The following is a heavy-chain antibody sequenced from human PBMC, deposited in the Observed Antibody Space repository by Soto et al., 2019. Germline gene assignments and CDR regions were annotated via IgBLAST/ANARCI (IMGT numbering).Heavy chain of an antibody. D-gene: IGHD3-3*01. CDR2: ISGSGGST. J-gene: IGHJ4*02. CDR1: GFTFSSYA. V-gene: IGHV3-23*01. Sequence: EVQLLESGGGLVQPGGSLRLSCAASGFTFSSYAMSWVRQAPGKGLEWVSAISGSGGSTYYADSVKGRFTITRDNSKNTLYLQMNSMRAEDTAVYYCAKVHPSYYDCCSGYQPVDYWGQGTLVTVSS. CDR3: AKVHPSYYDCCSGYQPVDY.